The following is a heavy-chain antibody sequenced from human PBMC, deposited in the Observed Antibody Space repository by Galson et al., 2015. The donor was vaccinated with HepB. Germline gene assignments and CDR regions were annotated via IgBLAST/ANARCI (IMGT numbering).Heavy chain of an antibody. Sequence: SLRLSCAASGFTFSSYGMHWVRQAPGKGLEWVAVIWYDGSNKYYADSVKGRFTISRDNSKNTLYLQMNSLRAEDTAVYYCARGEYSSSWADAFDIWGQGTMVTVSS. J-gene: IGHJ3*02. CDR3: ARGEYSSSWADAFDI. D-gene: IGHD6-13*01. CDR1: GFTFSSYG. CDR2: IWYDGSNK. V-gene: IGHV3-33*01.